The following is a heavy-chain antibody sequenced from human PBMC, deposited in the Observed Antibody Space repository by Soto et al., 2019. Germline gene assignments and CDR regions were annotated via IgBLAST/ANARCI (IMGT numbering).Heavy chain of an antibody. V-gene: IGHV1-69*05. Sequence: SVKVSCKASGGTFSSYAISWVRQAPGQGLEWMGWIIAIFGTTNYAQKLQGRVTLTTDESTSTAYMELRSLRSNDTAVYYCAMVDVYVTPSPQDVWGQGTTVTVSS. CDR3: AMVDVYVTPSPQDV. J-gene: IGHJ6*02. D-gene: IGHD3-16*01. CDR2: IIAIFGTT. CDR1: GGTFSSYA.